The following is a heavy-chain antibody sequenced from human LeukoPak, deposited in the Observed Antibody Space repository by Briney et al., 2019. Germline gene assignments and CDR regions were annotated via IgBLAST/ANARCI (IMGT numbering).Heavy chain of an antibody. CDR2: IYYSGST. V-gene: IGHV4-59*01. D-gene: IGHD3-22*01. CDR3: ARVLHYYDSSGYYSGLIDY. J-gene: IGHJ4*02. Sequence: SETLSLTCTVSGGSISSYYWSWIRQPPGKGLEWIGYIYYSGSTNYNPSLKRRVTISVDTSKNQFSLKMSSVTAADTDVYYCARVLHYYDSSGYYSGLIDYWGQGTLVTVSS. CDR1: GGSISSYY.